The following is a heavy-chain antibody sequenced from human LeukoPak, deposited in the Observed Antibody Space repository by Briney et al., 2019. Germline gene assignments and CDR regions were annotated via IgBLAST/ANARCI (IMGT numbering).Heavy chain of an antibody. CDR3: ARQKKGFDD. V-gene: IGHV3-74*01. CDR1: GFTFSSYW. J-gene: IGHJ4*02. Sequence: GGSLRLSCAASGFTFSSYWMHWVRQAPGKGLVWVSRINSDGSSTNYADSAKGRFTISRDNAKNTLYLEMNGLRAEDTALYYCARQKKGFDDWGQGTLVTVSS. CDR2: INSDGSST.